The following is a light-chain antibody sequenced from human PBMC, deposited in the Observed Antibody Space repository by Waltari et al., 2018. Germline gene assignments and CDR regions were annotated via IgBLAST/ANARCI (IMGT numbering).Light chain of an antibody. J-gene: IGLJ3*02. CDR1: SSNIGTNY. V-gene: IGLV1-47*01. Sequence: QSVLTQPPSVSGTPGQGVTISCSGSSSNIGTNYVYWYQQLPRTAPNLLIFRNDQRPSGVPDRFSASKAGTSASLAISGLRSEDEADYYCAAGDDGLSGPVFGGGTKLTVL. CDR2: RND. CDR3: AAGDDGLSGPV.